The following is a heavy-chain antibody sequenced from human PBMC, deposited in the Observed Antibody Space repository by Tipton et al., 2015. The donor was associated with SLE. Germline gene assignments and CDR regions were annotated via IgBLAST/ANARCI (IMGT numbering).Heavy chain of an antibody. D-gene: IGHD3-3*01. Sequence: TLSLTCTVSGGSISSSSYYWSWIRQPPGKGLEWIGEINHSGSTNYNPSLKSRVTISVDTSKNQFSLKLSSVTAADTAVYYCARVALFPSYMDVWGKGTTVTVSS. CDR1: GGSISSSSYY. J-gene: IGHJ6*03. CDR3: ARVALFPSYMDV. CDR2: INHSGST. V-gene: IGHV4-39*07.